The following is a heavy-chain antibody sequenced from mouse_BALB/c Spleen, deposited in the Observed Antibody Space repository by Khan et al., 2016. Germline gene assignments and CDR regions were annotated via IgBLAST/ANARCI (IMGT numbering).Heavy chain of an antibody. CDR1: GYSFTSYW. V-gene: IGHV1-59*01. Sequence: QVQLQQPGAELVRPGASVKLSCKASGYSFTSYWMNWVKQRPGQGLEWIGVIHPSDSDTTLNQKFKDKVTLTVDKSSTTVYMQLSSPTSEDSAVYYCSRSGYDNLPYYAMDYWGQGTSVTVSS. J-gene: IGHJ4*01. D-gene: IGHD3-1*01. CDR3: SRSGYDNLPYYAMDY. CDR2: IHPSDSDT.